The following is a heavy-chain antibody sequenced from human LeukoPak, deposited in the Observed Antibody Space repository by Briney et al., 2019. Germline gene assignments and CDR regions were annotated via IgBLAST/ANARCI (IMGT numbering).Heavy chain of an antibody. Sequence: SETLSLTCAVYGGSFSRYSWGWVRQPPGKGLEWIGESNHSGSSRYSPSLKSRVTMSLDTSKNQFSLRLSSVTAADTAVYYCARVRRAIAAAAGAFDIWGQGTMVTVSS. D-gene: IGHD6-13*01. CDR3: ARVRRAIAAAAGAFDI. J-gene: IGHJ3*02. V-gene: IGHV4-34*01. CDR2: SNHSGSS. CDR1: GGSFSRYS.